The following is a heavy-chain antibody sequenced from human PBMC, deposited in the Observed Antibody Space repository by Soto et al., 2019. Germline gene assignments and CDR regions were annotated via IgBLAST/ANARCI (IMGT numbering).Heavy chain of an antibody. D-gene: IGHD3-22*01. J-gene: IGHJ4*02. V-gene: IGHV4-34*01. Sequence: SESLSLTCAVYGGSFSNYYWSWIRQPPGKGLEWIGEINHSGSTNYNPSLKSRVTISVDTSKNQFSLKLSSMTAADTAVYSCARGLDSSGDYWGQGTPVTVS. CDR1: GGSFSNYY. CDR3: ARGLDSSGDY. CDR2: INHSGST.